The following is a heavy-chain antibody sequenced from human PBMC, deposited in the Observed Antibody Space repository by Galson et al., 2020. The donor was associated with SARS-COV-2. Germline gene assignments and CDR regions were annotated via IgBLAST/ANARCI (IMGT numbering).Heavy chain of an antibody. CDR2: ISYSGRT. Sequence: ETSETLSLTCSVSDDPMSSYYWSWIRQPPGKGLEWIGYISYSGRTTYNPSIRRQVTISIDLASNHISLKGTYGTAADTAVYYCARDPAPLYGDNYYYGMDVWGRGTTVTVSS. CDR1: DDPMSSYY. J-gene: IGHJ6*02. CDR3: ARDPAPLYGDNYYYGMDV. V-gene: IGHV4-59*01. D-gene: IGHD4-17*01.